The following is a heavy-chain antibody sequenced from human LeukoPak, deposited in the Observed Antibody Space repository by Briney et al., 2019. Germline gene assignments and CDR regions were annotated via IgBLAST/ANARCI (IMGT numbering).Heavy chain of an antibody. J-gene: IGHJ4*02. CDR3: ARTRKIAAAGGGSDY. V-gene: IGHV3-30*02. Sequence: PGGSLRLSCAASGFTFSSYGMHWVRQAPGKGLEWVAFIRYDGSNKYYADSVKGRFTISRDNSKNTLYLQMNSLRAEDTAVYYCARTRKIAAAGGGSDYWGQGTLVTVSS. CDR2: IRYDGSNK. CDR1: GFTFSSYG. D-gene: IGHD6-13*01.